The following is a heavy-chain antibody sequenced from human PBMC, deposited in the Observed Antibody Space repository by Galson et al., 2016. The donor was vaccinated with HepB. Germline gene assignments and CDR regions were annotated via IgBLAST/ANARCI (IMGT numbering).Heavy chain of an antibody. CDR2: IRSKAYGGTT. D-gene: IGHD2-15*01. CDR1: GFIFGDYA. CDR3: TRERAFHCSSSSCSPYYGMDV. V-gene: IGHV3-49*03. Sequence: SLRLSCAASGFIFGDYAMSRFRQAPGKGLEWVSFIRSKAYGGTTKYAASVKGRFTISRDDSKSIAYLQMNSLKTEDTAVYYCTRERAFHCSSSSCSPYYGMDVWGQGTTVTVSS. J-gene: IGHJ6*02.